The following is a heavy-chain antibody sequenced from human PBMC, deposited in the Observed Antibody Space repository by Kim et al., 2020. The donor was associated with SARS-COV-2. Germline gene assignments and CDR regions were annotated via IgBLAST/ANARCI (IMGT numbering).Heavy chain of an antibody. CDR3: ARDPLNYGGNYYFDY. J-gene: IGHJ4*02. V-gene: IGHV1-69*04. D-gene: IGHD4-17*01. Sequence: QKFQGRVTITADKSTSTAYMELSSLRSEDTAVYYCARDPLNYGGNYYFDYWGQGTLVTVSS.